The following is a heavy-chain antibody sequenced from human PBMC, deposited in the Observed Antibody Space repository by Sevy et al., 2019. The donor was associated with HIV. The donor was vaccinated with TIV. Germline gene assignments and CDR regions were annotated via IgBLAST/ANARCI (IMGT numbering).Heavy chain of an antibody. CDR2: ISSSGSTI. CDR3: ARVDDSSGGNYYYYGMDV. V-gene: IGHV3-48*03. D-gene: IGHD3-22*01. Sequence: GGSLRLSCAASGFTFSSYEMNWVRQAPGKGLEWVSYISSSGSTIYYADSVKGRFTISRDNAKNSLYLQMNSLRAEDTAVYYCARVDDSSGGNYYYYGMDVWGQGTTVTVSS. CDR1: GFTFSSYE. J-gene: IGHJ6*02.